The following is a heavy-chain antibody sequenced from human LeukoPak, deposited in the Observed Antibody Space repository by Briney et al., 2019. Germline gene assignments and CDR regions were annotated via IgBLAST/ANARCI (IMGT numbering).Heavy chain of an antibody. CDR1: GFTFSSYA. CDR2: ISGSGGST. D-gene: IGHD5-12*01. J-gene: IGHJ4*02. Sequence: PGVSLRLFCAASGFTFSSYAMSWVRQARGKGLEWVSGISGSGGSTSYADSVKGRFTISRDNSKNTLFLQMNSLRVEDTAVYYCAKPLTDIVATIRSGADYWGQGTLVFVSS. V-gene: IGHV3-23*01. CDR3: AKPLTDIVATIRSGADY.